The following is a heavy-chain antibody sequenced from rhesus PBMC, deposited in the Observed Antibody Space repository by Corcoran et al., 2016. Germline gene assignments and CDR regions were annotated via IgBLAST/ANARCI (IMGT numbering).Heavy chain of an antibody. J-gene: IGHJ3*01. Sequence: QVQLQESGPGLVKPSETLSLTCAVSGGSISVGYYWGWLRQYPGKGLEWIGNIYGNSATTYYNPSLKSRVTISKDTSKNQFSLKLNSVTAADTAVYYCAKSYGSGFSAFDFWGQGLRVTVSS. CDR1: GGSISVGYY. CDR2: IYGNSATT. V-gene: IGHV4S7*01. D-gene: IGHD3-28*01. CDR3: AKSYGSGFSAFDF.